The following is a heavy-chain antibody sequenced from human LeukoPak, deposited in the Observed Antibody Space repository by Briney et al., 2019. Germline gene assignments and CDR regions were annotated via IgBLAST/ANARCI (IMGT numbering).Heavy chain of an antibody. D-gene: IGHD6-19*01. CDR3: ARRPPSMAGLDY. CDR2: ASTDGTNK. J-gene: IGHJ4*02. CDR1: GFTFSTCN. Sequence: GGSLRLSCAVSGFTFSTCNMNWVRQAPGKGLEWVAVASTDGTNKFYADSVMARFTISKENSKNTLYLQRNSLRGEDTAVYYCARRPPSMAGLDYWGQGTLVTVSS. V-gene: IGHV3-30*14.